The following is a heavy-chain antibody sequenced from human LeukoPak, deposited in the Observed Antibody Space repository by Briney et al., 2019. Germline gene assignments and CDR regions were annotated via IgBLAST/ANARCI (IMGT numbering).Heavy chain of an antibody. V-gene: IGHV3-53*05. CDR3: AKDGTTSSPIYYYYMDV. J-gene: IGHJ6*03. Sequence: GGSLRLSCAVSGFSVSRYYMSWVRQAPGKGPEWVSVFYINGNTYYTDSVTGRFTISRDNAKNSLYLQMNSLRAEDTALYYCAKDGTTSSPIYYYYMDVWGKGTTVTVSS. CDR2: FYINGNT. CDR1: GFSVSRYY. D-gene: IGHD2-2*01.